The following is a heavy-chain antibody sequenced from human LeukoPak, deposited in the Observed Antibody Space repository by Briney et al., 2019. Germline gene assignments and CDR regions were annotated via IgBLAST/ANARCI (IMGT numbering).Heavy chain of an antibody. J-gene: IGHJ5*02. D-gene: IGHD3-22*01. Sequence: GASVKVSCKASGYTFSGYYMHWVRQAPGQGLEWMGWINPNSGSTNYAHTVQGRVTMTRDKAMSTAYLELSSLRSDDTAVYYCAKGYYDILGPGETGGFDRWGQGTLVIVSS. CDR3: AKGYYDILGPGETGGFDR. CDR2: INPNSGST. CDR1: GYTFSGYY. V-gene: IGHV1-2*02.